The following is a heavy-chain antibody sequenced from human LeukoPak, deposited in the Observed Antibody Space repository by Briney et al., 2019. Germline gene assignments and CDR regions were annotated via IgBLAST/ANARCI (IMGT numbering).Heavy chain of an antibody. CDR2: INHSGST. D-gene: IGHD6-19*01. J-gene: IGHJ4*02. CDR3: ASGRWYSSGWFDY. Sequence: SETLSLTCAVYGGSFSGYYWSWIRQLPGKGLEWIGEINHSGSTNYNPSLKSRVTISVDTSKNQFSLKLSSVTAADTAVYYCASGRWYSSGWFDYWGQGTLVTVSS. V-gene: IGHV4-34*01. CDR1: GGSFSGYY.